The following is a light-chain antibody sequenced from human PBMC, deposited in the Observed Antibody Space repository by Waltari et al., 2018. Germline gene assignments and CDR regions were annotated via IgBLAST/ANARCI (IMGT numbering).Light chain of an antibody. V-gene: IGKV1-5*03. CDR1: QSINSW. J-gene: IGKJ2*01. Sequence: DIQMTQSPSTLSASVGDRVTITCRASQSINSWLAWYQQKPGKAPKLLIYAASHLVSGVPSRFSGSGSGTEFTLTISGLQPDDFATYYCQQFDTNSSFGQGTKLEIK. CDR3: QQFDTNSS. CDR2: AAS.